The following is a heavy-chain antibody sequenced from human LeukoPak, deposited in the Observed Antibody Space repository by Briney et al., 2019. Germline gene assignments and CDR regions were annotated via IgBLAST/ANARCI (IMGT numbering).Heavy chain of an antibody. V-gene: IGHV4-39*01. CDR1: GGSISSSSYY. Sequence: SETLSLTCIVSGGSISSSSYYWGWIRQPPGRGLEWIGRIYYSGSTYYNPSLKSRVTISVDTSKNQFSLKLSSVTAADTAVYYCARRGYDSSGYYYAYWGQGTLVTVSS. D-gene: IGHD3-22*01. J-gene: IGHJ4*02. CDR3: ARRGYDSSGYYYAY. CDR2: IYYSGST.